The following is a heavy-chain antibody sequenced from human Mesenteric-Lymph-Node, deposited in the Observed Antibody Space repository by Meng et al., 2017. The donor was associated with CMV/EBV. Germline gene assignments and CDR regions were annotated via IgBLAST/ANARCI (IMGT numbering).Heavy chain of an antibody. V-gene: IGHV3-73*01. CDR2: IRSKPNNYAT. D-gene: IGHD3-3*01. CDR3: ARNYDFWSGSYDY. CDR1: GLTLRDSA. J-gene: IGHJ4*02. Sequence: SGLTLRDSAMHWVRQASGRGLEWVGRIRSKPNNYATAYVASVRGRFIISRDDSKKTAYLQMNSLKTEDTALYYCARNYDFWSGSYDYWGQGILVTVSS.